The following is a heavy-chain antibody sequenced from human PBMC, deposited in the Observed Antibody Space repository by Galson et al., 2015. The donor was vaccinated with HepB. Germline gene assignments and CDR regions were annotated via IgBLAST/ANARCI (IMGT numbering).Heavy chain of an antibody. CDR1: GFTFSSYW. CDR2: INSDGSST. D-gene: IGHD3-22*01. Sequence: SLRLSCAASGFTFSSYWMHWVRQAPGKGLVWVSRINSDGSSTSYADSVKGRFTISRDNAKNTLYLQMNSLRAEDTAVYYCARAEYYYDSSGYYYFDYWGQGTLVTVSS. J-gene: IGHJ4*02. CDR3: ARAEYYYDSSGYYYFDY. V-gene: IGHV3-74*01.